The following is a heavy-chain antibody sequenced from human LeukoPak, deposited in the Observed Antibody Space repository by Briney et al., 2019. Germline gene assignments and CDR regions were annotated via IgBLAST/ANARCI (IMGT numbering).Heavy chain of an antibody. Sequence: GASVKVSCKASGYTFTAYYMHWVRQAPGQGLEWMGWINPNSGGTSSPQKFQDRVAMTRDTSISTIYMELSGLRSDDTAVYYCASIDFWSGYAHFDYWGQGTLVTVSS. CDR2: INPNSGGT. J-gene: IGHJ4*02. D-gene: IGHD3-3*01. CDR1: GYTFTAYY. CDR3: ASIDFWSGYAHFDY. V-gene: IGHV1-2*02.